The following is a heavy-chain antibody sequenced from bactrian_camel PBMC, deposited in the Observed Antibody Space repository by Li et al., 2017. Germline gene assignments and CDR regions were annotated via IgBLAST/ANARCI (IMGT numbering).Heavy chain of an antibody. Sequence: HVQLVESGGGSVQAGGSLRLSCAVSGNTAVRYCMGWFRQTPGKEREGIAATRRSGGETWYANSVKGRFTISQDSAKNTVYLQMNNLQAEDTATYYCAEGRGSRGEHCYSLYYWGQGTQVTVSS. CDR2: TRRSGGET. D-gene: IGHD6*01. V-gene: IGHV3-3*01. J-gene: IGHJ4*01. CDR3: AEGRGSRGEHCYSLYY. CDR1: GNTAVRYC.